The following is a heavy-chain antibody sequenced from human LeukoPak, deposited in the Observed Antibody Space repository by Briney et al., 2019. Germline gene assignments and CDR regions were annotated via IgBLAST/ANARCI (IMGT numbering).Heavy chain of an antibody. CDR3: ATAPLYSSSWYFRGYFDD. J-gene: IGHJ4*02. V-gene: IGHV3-30*04. D-gene: IGHD6-13*01. Sequence: QTGGSLRLSCTGSGLTFSNYAMHWGRQAPGKGLEWMAVISYDGSRKDYTDSVKGRFTISRDNPKNTLYLQMNSLRAEDTAVYFCATAPLYSSSWYFRGYFDDWGQGTLVTVSS. CDR2: ISYDGSRK. CDR1: GLTFSNYA.